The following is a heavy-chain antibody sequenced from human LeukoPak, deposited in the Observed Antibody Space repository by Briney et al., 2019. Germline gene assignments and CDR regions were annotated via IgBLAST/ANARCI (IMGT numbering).Heavy chain of an antibody. CDR2: ISSSSSAI. CDR3: ARSQTSFDY. Sequence: GGSLRLSCAVSGFTFSNYGMNWVRQAPGKGLEWVSYISSSSSAIHYADSVKGRFTISRDNAKNSLYLQMDSLRDEDTAVYYCARSQTSFDYWGQGALVTVSS. J-gene: IGHJ4*02. V-gene: IGHV3-48*02. CDR1: GFTFSNYG.